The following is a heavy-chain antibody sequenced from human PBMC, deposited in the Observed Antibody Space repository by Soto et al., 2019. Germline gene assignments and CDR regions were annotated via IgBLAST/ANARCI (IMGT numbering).Heavy chain of an antibody. J-gene: IGHJ4*02. CDR1: GFTFSNYG. D-gene: IGHD1-1*01. CDR2: IWHDGKNK. CDR3: ARDPGHDEAIDY. Sequence: GGSLRLSCATSGFTFSNYGMHWVRQAPGKGLEWVAVIWHDGKNKYYADSVKGRFTISRDNSKNTLFLQMDSLRAEDTAVYHCARDPGHDEAIDYWGQGTLVTVSS. V-gene: IGHV3-33*01.